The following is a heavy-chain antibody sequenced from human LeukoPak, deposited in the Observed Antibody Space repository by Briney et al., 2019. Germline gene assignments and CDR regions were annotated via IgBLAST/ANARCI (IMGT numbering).Heavy chain of an antibody. Sequence: GGSLRLSCAASGFTFSNAWMSWVRQAPGKGLEWVGRIKSKTDGGTTDYAAPVKGRFTISRDDSKNTLYLQMNSLKTEDTAVYYCTTGISVAGLFFALYYYYGMDVWGQGTTVTVSS. V-gene: IGHV3-15*01. CDR2: IKSKTDGGTT. D-gene: IGHD6-19*01. CDR1: GFTFSNAW. J-gene: IGHJ6*02. CDR3: TTGISVAGLFFALYYYYGMDV.